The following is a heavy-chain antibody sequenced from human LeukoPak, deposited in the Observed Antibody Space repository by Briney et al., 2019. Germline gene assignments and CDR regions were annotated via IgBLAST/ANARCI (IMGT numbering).Heavy chain of an antibody. D-gene: IGHD3-22*01. CDR1: GYTFTSYY. V-gene: IGHV1-46*01. CDR3: ARSPLAHYYDSSAANFDY. Sequence: GASVKVSCKASGYTFTSYYMHWVRQAPGQGLEWMGVINPSGGSTRYAQKFQGRVTMTRDTSTSTVYMELSSLRSENTAVYYCARSPLAHYYDSSAANFDYWGQGTLVTVSS. CDR2: INPSGGST. J-gene: IGHJ4*02.